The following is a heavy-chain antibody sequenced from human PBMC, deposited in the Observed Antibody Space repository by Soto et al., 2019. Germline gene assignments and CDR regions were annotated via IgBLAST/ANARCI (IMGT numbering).Heavy chain of an antibody. CDR2: ISSSGSTI. V-gene: IGHV3-11*01. J-gene: IGHJ4*02. CDR1: GFTFSDYY. D-gene: IGHD6-13*01. Sequence: GGSLRLSCAASGFTFSDYYMSWIRQAPGKGLEWVSYISSSGSTIYYADSVKGRFTISRDNAKNSLYLQMNSLRAEDTAVYYCARYGKGSSSWLIYFDYWGQGTLVTVSS. CDR3: ARYGKGSSSWLIYFDY.